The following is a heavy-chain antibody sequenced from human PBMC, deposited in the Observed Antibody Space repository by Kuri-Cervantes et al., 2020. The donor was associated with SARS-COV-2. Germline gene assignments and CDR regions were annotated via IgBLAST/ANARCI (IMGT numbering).Heavy chain of an antibody. Sequence: GGSLRLSCAASGYTFTGYYMHWVRQAPGQGLEWMGWINPNSGGTNYAQKFQGRVTMTRDTSISTAYMELSRLRSDDTAVYYCARVAVGATHPNYYMDVWGKGTTVTVSS. J-gene: IGHJ6*03. CDR2: INPNSGGT. CDR1: GYTFTGYY. V-gene: IGHV1-2*02. D-gene: IGHD1-26*01. CDR3: ARVAVGATHPNYYMDV.